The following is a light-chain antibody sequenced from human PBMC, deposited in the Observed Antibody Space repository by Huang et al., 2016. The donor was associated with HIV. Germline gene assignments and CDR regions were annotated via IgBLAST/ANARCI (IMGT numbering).Light chain of an antibody. CDR1: QSVLYSSNNKNY. V-gene: IGKV4-1*01. Sequence: DIVMTQSPDSLAVSLGERATLNCKSSQSVLYSSNNKNYLAWYRQKPGQSPQLLIYWASTRESGVPDRFSGSGSGTDFTLTISSLQAEDVAVYYCQQYYTTPWTFGQGTKVEIK. CDR3: QQYYTTPWT. CDR2: WAS. J-gene: IGKJ1*01.